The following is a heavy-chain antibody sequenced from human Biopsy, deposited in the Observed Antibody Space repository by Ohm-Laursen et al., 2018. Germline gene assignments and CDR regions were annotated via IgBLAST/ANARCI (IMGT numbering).Heavy chain of an antibody. Sequence: ASVKVSCKASGYMFTNYGISWARQAPGQGLEWMGVISPSGATTSFSQKFQGRITMTRDTSTGTVYMDLNSLGSEDTAVYYCARAGVGSDGTDSYYYGMDVWGPGTTVTVSS. D-gene: IGHD5-24*01. CDR1: GYMFTNYG. CDR3: ARAGVGSDGTDSYYYGMDV. CDR2: ISPSGATT. J-gene: IGHJ6*02. V-gene: IGHV1-46*01.